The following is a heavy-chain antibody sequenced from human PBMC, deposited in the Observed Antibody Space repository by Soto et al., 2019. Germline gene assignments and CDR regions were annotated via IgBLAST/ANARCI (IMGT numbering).Heavy chain of an antibody. D-gene: IGHD4-17*01. J-gene: IGHJ3*02. Sequence: EVQLVESGGGLVQPGRSLRLSCAASGFTFDDYAMHWVRQAPGKGLEWVSGISWNSGSIGYADSVKGRFTISRDNAKNSLYLQMNSLRAEDTALYYCAKDIGMGTTYDAFDIWGQGTMVTVSS. CDR3: AKDIGMGTTYDAFDI. CDR2: ISWNSGSI. CDR1: GFTFDDYA. V-gene: IGHV3-9*01.